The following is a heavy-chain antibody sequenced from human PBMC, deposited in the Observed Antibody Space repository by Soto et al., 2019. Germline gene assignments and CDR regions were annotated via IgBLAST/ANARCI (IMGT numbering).Heavy chain of an antibody. CDR1: GGSISSGGYY. J-gene: IGHJ4*02. CDR2: IYYSGST. CDR3: ARVIHYYDSGGYYQSVFDY. V-gene: IGHV4-31*03. Sequence: QVQLQESGPGLVKPSQTLSLTCTVSGGSISSGGYYWSWIRQHPGKGREWIGYIYYSGSTYYNPSLKSRLTISVDTSKNQSSQQLSSVTGADTAVYYCARVIHYYDSGGYYQSVFDYWGQGTLVTVSS. D-gene: IGHD3-22*01.